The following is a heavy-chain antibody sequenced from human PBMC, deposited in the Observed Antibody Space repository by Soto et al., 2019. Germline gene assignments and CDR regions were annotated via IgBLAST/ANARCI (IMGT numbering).Heavy chain of an antibody. CDR3: ATLGGNLGAFDY. CDR1: GFTFSNAW. Sequence: EVQLVESGGGLVKPGGSLRLSCAASGFTFSNAWMSWVRQAPGKGLEWVGRIKSRADGGTADHAAPVKGRFAILRDDSKNTLYLQMNSLKTEDTAVYYCATLGGNLGAFDYWGQGTLVTVSS. CDR2: IKSRADGGTA. D-gene: IGHD3-16*01. J-gene: IGHJ4*02. V-gene: IGHV3-15*01.